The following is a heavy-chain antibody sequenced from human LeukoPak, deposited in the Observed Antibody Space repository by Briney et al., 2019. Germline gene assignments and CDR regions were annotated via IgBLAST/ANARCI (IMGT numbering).Heavy chain of an antibody. Sequence: SETLSLTCTVSGGSISSYYWSWIRQPPGKGLQWIGYFYYRGSTYYNPSLKSRVTISVDTSKNQFSLKLSSVTAADTAVYYCARMVGATYSSFWFDPWGQGTLVTVSS. CDR3: ARMVGATYSSFWFDP. CDR2: FYYRGST. J-gene: IGHJ5*02. V-gene: IGHV4-59*08. CDR1: GGSISSYY. D-gene: IGHD1-26*01.